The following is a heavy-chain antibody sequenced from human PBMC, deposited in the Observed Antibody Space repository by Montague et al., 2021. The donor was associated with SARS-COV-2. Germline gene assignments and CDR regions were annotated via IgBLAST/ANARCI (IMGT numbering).Heavy chain of an antibody. D-gene: IGHD1-26*01. CDR1: GFTFSNYA. Sequence: SLRLSCAASGFTFSNYAMSWVRQAPGKGLEWVANISEGGSRLYYPDSLKGRFTISRDNIKNTLYLQMNSLKDEDTAVYFCGSGLLGARPYLQDWGQGTLVTVSS. CDR2: ISEGGSRL. V-gene: IGHV3-23*01. J-gene: IGHJ4*02. CDR3: GSGLLGARPYLQD.